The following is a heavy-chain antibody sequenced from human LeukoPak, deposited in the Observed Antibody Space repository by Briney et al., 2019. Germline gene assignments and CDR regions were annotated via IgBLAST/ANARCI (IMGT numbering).Heavy chain of an antibody. V-gene: IGHV1-46*01. CDR1: GYTFTSYY. Sequence: ASVKVSCKASGYTFTSYYMHWVRQAPGQGLEWMGIINPSGGSTSYAQKFQGRVTMTRDTSTSTVYMELSSLGSEDTAVYYCARDRVVRGVIKYWFDPWGQGTLVTVSS. D-gene: IGHD3-10*01. CDR3: ARDRVVRGVIKYWFDP. J-gene: IGHJ5*02. CDR2: INPSGGST.